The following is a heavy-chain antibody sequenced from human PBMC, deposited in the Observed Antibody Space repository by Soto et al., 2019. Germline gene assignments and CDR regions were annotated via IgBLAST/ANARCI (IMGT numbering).Heavy chain of an antibody. V-gene: IGHV3-48*02. D-gene: IGHD1-26*01. Sequence: GGSLRLSCAASGVIFSTYNINWVRQAPGKGLEWVSDISGSGSTSYYADSVKGRFTISRDNDKNSLYLQMNSLRDEDTAVYYYLRCATHRTWFYSCGQGSLVTVSS. CDR3: LRCATHRTWFYS. J-gene: IGHJ5*01. CDR2: ISGSGSTS. CDR1: GVIFSTYN.